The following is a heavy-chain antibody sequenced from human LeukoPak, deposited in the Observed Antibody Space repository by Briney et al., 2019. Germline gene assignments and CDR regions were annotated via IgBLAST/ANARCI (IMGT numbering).Heavy chain of an antibody. CDR2: IWYDGSNK. J-gene: IGHJ4*02. V-gene: IGHV3-33*08. Sequence: PGGSLRLSCEASGFFFSSYCMHWVRQAPGKGLEWLAVIWYDGSNKYYADSVKGRFTISRDNSKNTPYLQMNSLRAEDTAVYYCAREEYYDSSGPLGYWGQGTLVTVSS. CDR1: GFFFSSYC. D-gene: IGHD3-22*01. CDR3: AREEYYDSSGPLGY.